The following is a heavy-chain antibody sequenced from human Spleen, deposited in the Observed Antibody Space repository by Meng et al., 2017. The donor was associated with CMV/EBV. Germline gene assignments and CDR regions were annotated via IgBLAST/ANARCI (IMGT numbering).Heavy chain of an antibody. Sequence: VSGGSISSYYWSWIRQPPGKGLEWIGYIYYSGSTNYNPSLKSRVTISVDTSKNQFSLKLSSVTAADTAVYYCARDARTGELSFYFDYWGQGTLVTVSS. CDR2: IYYSGST. V-gene: IGHV4-59*01. D-gene: IGHD3-16*02. CDR3: ARDARTGELSFYFDY. J-gene: IGHJ4*02. CDR1: GGSISSYY.